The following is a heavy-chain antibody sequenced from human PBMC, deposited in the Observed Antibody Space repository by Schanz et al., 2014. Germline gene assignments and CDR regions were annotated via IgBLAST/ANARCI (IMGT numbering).Heavy chain of an antibody. J-gene: IGHJ6*02. Sequence: QVQLVESGGGLVKPGGSLRLSCAASGFIFNDYYMNWIRQAPGKGLEWISSMYINSGSTQYADSVKGRFIISRDSSKNTLFLQMNSLRAEDTAVYFCARDGGRDGYNLAFDVWGQGTTVTVSS. CDR3: ARDGGRDGYNLAFDV. CDR2: MYINSGST. CDR1: GFIFNDYY. V-gene: IGHV3-11*05. D-gene: IGHD5-12*01.